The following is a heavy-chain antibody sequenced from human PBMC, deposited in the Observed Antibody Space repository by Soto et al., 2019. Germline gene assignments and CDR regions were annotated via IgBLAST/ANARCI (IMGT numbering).Heavy chain of an antibody. CDR2: IYWDDDK. D-gene: IGHD3-22*01. V-gene: IGHV2-5*02. Sequence: QITLKESGPTLVKPTQTLTLTCTFSGFSLSTSGVGVGWIRQPPGKALEWLALIYWDDDKRYSPSLKSRLTITKDTSKNQVVLTMTNMDPVDTATYYCAHRVPSIHDSSGYYYSLNWFDPWGQGTLVTVSS. CDR3: AHRVPSIHDSSGYYYSLNWFDP. CDR1: GFSLSTSGVG. J-gene: IGHJ5*02.